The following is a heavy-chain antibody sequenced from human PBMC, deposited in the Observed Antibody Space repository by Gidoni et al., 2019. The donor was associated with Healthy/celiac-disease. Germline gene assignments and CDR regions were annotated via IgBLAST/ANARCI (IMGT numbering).Heavy chain of an antibody. J-gene: IGHJ5*02. CDR2: IYYSGST. Sequence: QLQLQESGPGLVKPSETLSLPCTVSGGSISSSSYYWGWIRQPPGKGLEWIGSIYYSGSTYYNPSLKSRVTISVDTSKNQFSLKLSSVTAADTAVYYCARVPVVATILSFDPWGQGTLVTVSS. D-gene: IGHD5-12*01. CDR1: GGSISSSSYY. V-gene: IGHV4-39*07. CDR3: ARVPVVATILSFDP.